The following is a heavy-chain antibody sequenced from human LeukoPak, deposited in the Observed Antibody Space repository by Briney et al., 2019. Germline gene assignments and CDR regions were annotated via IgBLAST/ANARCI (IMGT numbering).Heavy chain of an antibody. Sequence: SETLSLTCTVSGGSISSYYWSWIRQPPGKGLEWIGYIYDSGKTNYNPSLKSRVTISIDTSKNQFSLKLSSVTAADTAVYYCARHKYCGGDCYSGYFDYWGQGTLVTVSS. CDR2: IYDSGKT. J-gene: IGHJ4*02. CDR3: ARHKYCGGDCYSGYFDY. D-gene: IGHD2-21*02. V-gene: IGHV4-59*08. CDR1: GGSISSYY.